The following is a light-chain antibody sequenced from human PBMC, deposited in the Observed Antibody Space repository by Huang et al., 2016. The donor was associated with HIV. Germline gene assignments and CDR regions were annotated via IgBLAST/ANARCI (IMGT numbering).Light chain of an antibody. V-gene: IGKV2-29*02. CDR1: QSLLQSNGKTF. Sequence: DTVMTQTPLSLSVTPGQPASISCKSSQSLLQSNGKTFLNWYLQKPGQSPQLLIYEGSRRFSGGPDRISGSGAGTEFTLKISRVEAEDGGVYYCMQAIHLRWTFGQGTKLEV. CDR2: EGS. CDR3: MQAIHLRWT. J-gene: IGKJ2*02.